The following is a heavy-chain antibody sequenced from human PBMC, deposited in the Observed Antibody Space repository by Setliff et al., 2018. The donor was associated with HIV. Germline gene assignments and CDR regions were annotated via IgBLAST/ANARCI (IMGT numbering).Heavy chain of an antibody. Sequence: HPGGSLRLSCAASGFTFSSYSMNWVRQAPGKGLEWVSYISSSSSTIYYADSVKGRFTISRDNAKNSLYLQMNSLRAEDTAVYYCAKAAILTGYTNYMDIWGKGTTVTVSS. V-gene: IGHV3-48*04. J-gene: IGHJ6*03. CDR3: AKAAILTGYTNYMDI. CDR1: GFTFSSYS. D-gene: IGHD3-9*01. CDR2: ISSSSSTI.